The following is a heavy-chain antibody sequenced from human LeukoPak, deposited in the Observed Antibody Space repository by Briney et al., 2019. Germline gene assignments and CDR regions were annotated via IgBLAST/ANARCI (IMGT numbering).Heavy chain of an antibody. CDR3: TYGLRDAFDI. CDR1: GYTLTELP. D-gene: IGHD4-17*01. Sequence: ASVKVSCKVSGYTLTELPMHWVRQAPGKGLEWMGGFDPEDGETIYAQKLQGRVTMTEDTSTDTANMELSSLRSEDTAVYYCTYGLRDAFDIWGQGTMVTVSS. CDR2: FDPEDGET. J-gene: IGHJ3*02. V-gene: IGHV1-24*01.